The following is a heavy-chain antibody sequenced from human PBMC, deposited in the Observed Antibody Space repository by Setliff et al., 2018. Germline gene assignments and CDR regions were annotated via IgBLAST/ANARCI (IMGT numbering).Heavy chain of an antibody. CDR1: GYIFTSYG. CDR3: AISSLSICSGGTCPNAFDI. Sequence: ASVKVSCKASGYIFTSYGISWVRQAPGQGLEWMGWISTYNGVTSYAQRFQGRVTMTTDTSTSAAYMELRSLRSDDTAVYYCAISSLSICSGGTCPNAFDIWGQGTMVT. D-gene: IGHD2-15*01. J-gene: IGHJ3*02. V-gene: IGHV1-18*01. CDR2: ISTYNGVT.